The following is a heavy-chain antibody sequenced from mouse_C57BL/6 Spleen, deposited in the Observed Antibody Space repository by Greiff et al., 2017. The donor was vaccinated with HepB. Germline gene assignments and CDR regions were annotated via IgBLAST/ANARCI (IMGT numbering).Heavy chain of an antibody. D-gene: IGHD2-12*01. V-gene: IGHV1-26*01. CDR1: GYTFTDYY. CDR3: ARWGSYEGFAY. J-gene: IGHJ3*01. Sequence: EVQLQQSGPELVKPGASVKISCKASGYTFTDYYMNWVKQSHGKSLEWIGDINPNNGGTSYNQKFKGKATLTVDKSSSTAYMELRSLTSEDSAVSYCARWGSYEGFAYWGQGTLVTVSA. CDR2: INPNNGGT.